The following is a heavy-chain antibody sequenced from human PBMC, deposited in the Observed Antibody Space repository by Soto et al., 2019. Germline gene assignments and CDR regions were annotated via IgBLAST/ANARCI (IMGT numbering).Heavy chain of an antibody. J-gene: IGHJ3*02. CDR2: IYYSGST. D-gene: IGHD1-26*01. V-gene: IGHV4-31*11. CDR3: ARAAYATNAFDI. CDR1: GGSFTGYY. Sequence: PSETLSLTCAVNGGSFTGYYVAWIRQHPGKGLEWIGYIYYSGSTYYNPSLKSRVTISVDTSKNQFSLKLSSVTAADTAVYYCARAAYATNAFDIWGQGTMVTVSS.